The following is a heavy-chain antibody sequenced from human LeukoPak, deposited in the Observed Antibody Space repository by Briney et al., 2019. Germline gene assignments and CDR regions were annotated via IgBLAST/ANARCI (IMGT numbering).Heavy chain of an antibody. CDR1: GFTSSSYG. CDR3: AKDRQDYGAH. J-gene: IGHJ4*02. Sequence: GGSLRLSCESSGFTSSSYGFHWVRQAPGKGLEWVAFIRYDGIHEFYADSVKGRFIISRDNSKNTLFLQMNSLRAEDAAVYYCAKDRQDYGAHWGQGALVTVSS. CDR2: IRYDGIHE. V-gene: IGHV3-30*02. D-gene: IGHD4/OR15-4a*01.